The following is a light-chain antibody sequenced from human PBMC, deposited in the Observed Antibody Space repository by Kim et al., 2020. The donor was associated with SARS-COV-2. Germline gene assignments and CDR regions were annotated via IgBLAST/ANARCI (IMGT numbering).Light chain of an antibody. CDR2: DAS. V-gene: IGKV1-27*01. CDR3: QRYNNAPWT. Sequence: AAVGDRVTITCRASQGMNNYVAWYQQKAGKVPKLLIYDASTLQSGVPSRFSGSRSGTDFSLTITSLQPEDAATYYCQRYNNAPWTFGQGTKVDIK. CDR1: QGMNNY. J-gene: IGKJ1*01.